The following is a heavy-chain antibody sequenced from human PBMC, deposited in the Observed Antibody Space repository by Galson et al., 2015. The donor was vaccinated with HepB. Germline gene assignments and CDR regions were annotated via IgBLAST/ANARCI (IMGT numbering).Heavy chain of an antibody. Sequence: SVKASCKASGGTFSSYAISWVRQAPGQGLEWMGRIIPILGIANYAQKFQGRVTITADKSTSTAYMELSSLRSEDTAVYYCAREGYDSSGYLPGDAFDIWGQGTMVTVSS. CDR1: GGTFSSYA. V-gene: IGHV1-69*04. CDR2: IIPILGIA. D-gene: IGHD3-22*01. CDR3: AREGYDSSGYLPGDAFDI. J-gene: IGHJ3*02.